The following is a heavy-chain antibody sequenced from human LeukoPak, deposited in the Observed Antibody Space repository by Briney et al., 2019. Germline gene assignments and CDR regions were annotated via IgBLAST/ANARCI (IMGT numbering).Heavy chain of an antibody. D-gene: IGHD5-24*01. CDR2: IKQDGSEK. CDR3: ARGLQTWQPGWFDP. CDR1: GFTFSTYW. J-gene: IGHJ5*02. V-gene: IGHV3-7*01. Sequence: GGSLRLSCAASGFTFSTYWMTWVRQAPGKGLEWVANIKQDGSEKYYVDSVKGRFTISRDNAKNSLYLQMNSLRAEDTAVYYCARGLQTWQPGWFDPWGQGTLVTVSS.